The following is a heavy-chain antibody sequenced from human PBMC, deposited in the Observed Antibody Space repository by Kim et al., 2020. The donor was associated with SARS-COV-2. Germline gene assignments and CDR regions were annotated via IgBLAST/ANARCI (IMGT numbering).Heavy chain of an antibody. D-gene: IGHD2-2*01. Sequence: GESLKISCKGSGYGFTNYWIGWVRQIPGKGLEWMGIIHPGDSNIRYSPSFEGQVTISADRSIATAYLQCSSLKASDTAIYYCVRHDILVEPIAQGGLDVWGQGTTVTVSS. CDR1: GYGFTNYW. V-gene: IGHV5-51*01. J-gene: IGHJ6*01. CDR3: VRHDILVEPIAQGGLDV. CDR2: IHPGDSNI.